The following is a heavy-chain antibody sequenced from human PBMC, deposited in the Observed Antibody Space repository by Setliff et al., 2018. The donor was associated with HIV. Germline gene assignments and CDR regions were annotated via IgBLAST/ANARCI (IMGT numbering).Heavy chain of an antibody. CDR3: TTRLSGSYIPNWFDP. Sequence: GGSLRLSCVASGFSFSNAWMSWVRQAPGKGLEWVGRIKSKEDGGTREYAAPVKGRFTISRDDSKNTLYLQMNSLEIEDTAVYYCTTRLSGSYIPNWFDPWGQGTLVTSPQ. J-gene: IGHJ5*02. V-gene: IGHV3-15*01. D-gene: IGHD1-26*01. CDR1: GFSFSNAW. CDR2: IKSKEDGGTR.